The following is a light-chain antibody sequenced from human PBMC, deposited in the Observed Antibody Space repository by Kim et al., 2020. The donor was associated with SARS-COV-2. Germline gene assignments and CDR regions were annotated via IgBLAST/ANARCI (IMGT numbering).Light chain of an antibody. J-gene: IGLJ3*02. CDR3: AAWDDSLSGWV. CDR2: RND. Sequence: RRVTISCSGSSSNIGSNYVYWYQQLPGTAPKLLIYRNDQRPSGVPDRFSGSKSGTSASLAISGLRSEDEADYYCAAWDDSLSGWVFGGGTQLTVL. CDR1: SSNIGSNY. V-gene: IGLV1-47*01.